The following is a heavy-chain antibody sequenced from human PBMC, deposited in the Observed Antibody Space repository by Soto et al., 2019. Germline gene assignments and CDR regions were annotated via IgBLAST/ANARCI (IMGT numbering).Heavy chain of an antibody. J-gene: IGHJ5*02. CDR1: GDSYSIATYS. CDR2: IYQSGVT. Sequence: SETLSLTCNMSGDSYSIATYSWSWIRQPPGKALQWIGFIYQSGVTSYNPSLASRVSISLDRSNNQCSLKLKSVTAADTAVYFCDGMPYISGLRFDPWGPGTLVTVSS. V-gene: IGHV4-30-2*01. D-gene: IGHD6-19*01. CDR3: DGMPYISGLRFDP.